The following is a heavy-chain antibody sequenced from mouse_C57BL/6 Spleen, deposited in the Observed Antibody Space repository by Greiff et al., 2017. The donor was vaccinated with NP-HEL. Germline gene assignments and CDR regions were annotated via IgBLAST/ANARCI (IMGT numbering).Heavy chain of an antibody. CDR1: GFTFSSYG. Sequence: DVKLVESGGDLVKPGGSLKLSCAASGFTFSSYGMSWVRQTPDKRLEWVATISSGGSYTYYPDSVKGRFTISRDNAKNTLYLQMSSLKSEDTAMYYCARRGGNHGCFDYWGQGTTLTVSS. V-gene: IGHV5-6*02. CDR3: ARRGGNHGCFDY. D-gene: IGHD2-1*01. J-gene: IGHJ2*01. CDR2: ISSGGSYT.